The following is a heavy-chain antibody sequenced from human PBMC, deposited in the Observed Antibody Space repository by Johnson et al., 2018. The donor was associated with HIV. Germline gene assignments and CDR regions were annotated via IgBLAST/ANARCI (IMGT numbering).Heavy chain of an antibody. CDR2: ISWNSGSI. CDR3: ARSVGYCSGGSCSPDAFDI. CDR1: GFTFDDYA. V-gene: IGHV3-9*01. D-gene: IGHD2-15*01. Sequence: VQLVESGGGLVQPGRSLRLSCAASGFTFDDYAMHWVRQAPGKGLEWVSGISWNSGSIGYGDSVKGRLTISRDNSKNTLYLQMNSLRAEDTAVYYCARSVGYCSGGSCSPDAFDIWGQGTMVTVSS. J-gene: IGHJ3*02.